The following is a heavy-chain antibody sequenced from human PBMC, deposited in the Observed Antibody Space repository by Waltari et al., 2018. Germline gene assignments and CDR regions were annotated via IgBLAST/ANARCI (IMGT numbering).Heavy chain of an antibody. CDR2: IIPIFGTA. D-gene: IGHD6-13*01. Sequence: WVRQAPGQGLEWMGGIIPIFGTANYAQKFQGRVTITADESTSTAYMELSRLRSEDTAVYYCASTQPIAAAEYYFDYWGQGTLVTVSS. V-gene: IGHV1-69*01. J-gene: IGHJ4*02. CDR3: ASTQPIAAAEYYFDY.